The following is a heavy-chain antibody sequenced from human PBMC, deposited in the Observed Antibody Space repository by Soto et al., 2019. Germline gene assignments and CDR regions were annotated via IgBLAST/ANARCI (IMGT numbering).Heavy chain of an antibody. V-gene: IGHV1-46*03. Sequence: QVQLVQSGAEVKKPGASVKVSCKASGYTFTSYYMHWVRQAPGQGLEWMGIINPSGGSTSYAQKFQSRVTMTRDTATSTVYMELSSLRSEDTAVYYCAREYDYGDYDRYYYGMDVWGQGTTVTVSS. D-gene: IGHD4-17*01. J-gene: IGHJ6*02. CDR1: GYTFTSYY. CDR2: INPSGGST. CDR3: AREYDYGDYDRYYYGMDV.